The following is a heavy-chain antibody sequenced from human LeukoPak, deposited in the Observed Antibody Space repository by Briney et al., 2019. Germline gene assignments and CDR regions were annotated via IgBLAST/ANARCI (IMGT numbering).Heavy chain of an antibody. CDR3: AREPANWERDYYYMDV. D-gene: IGHD7-27*01. CDR2: IYYSGST. CDR1: GGSISSSSYY. V-gene: IGHV4-39*07. J-gene: IGHJ6*03. Sequence: SETLSLTCTVSGGSISSSSYYWGWIRQPPGKGLEWIGSIYYSGSTYYNPSLKSRVTISVDTSKNQFSLKLSSVTAADTAVYYCAREPANWERDYYYMDVWGKGTTVTVSS.